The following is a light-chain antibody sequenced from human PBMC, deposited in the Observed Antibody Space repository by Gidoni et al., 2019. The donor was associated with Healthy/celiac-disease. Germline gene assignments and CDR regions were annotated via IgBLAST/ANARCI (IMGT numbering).Light chain of an antibody. CDR1: QDNSNY. J-gene: IGKJ4*01. CDR3: QQYDNIPPLT. V-gene: IGKV1-33*01. CDR2: DAS. Sequence: GDRVTITCQASQDNSNYLNWYQQKPGKAPKLLIYDASNLETGSPSRFRGSGSGTDFTFTISSLQPEDIATDYCQQYDNIPPLTFGGGTKVEIK.